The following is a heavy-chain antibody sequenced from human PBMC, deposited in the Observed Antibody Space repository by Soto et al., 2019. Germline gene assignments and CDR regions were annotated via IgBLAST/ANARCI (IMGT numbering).Heavy chain of an antibody. CDR2: IKSKTDGGTT. Sequence: GGSLRLSCAASGFTFSNAWMSWVRQAPGKGLEWVGRIKSKTDGGTTDYAAPVKGRFTISRDDSKNTLYLQMNSLKTEDTAVYYCTTDGERFLEWDRPKHLRVTNFDYWGQGTLVTVSS. D-gene: IGHD3-3*01. CDR3: TTDGERFLEWDRPKHLRVTNFDY. J-gene: IGHJ4*02. V-gene: IGHV3-15*01. CDR1: GFTFSNAW.